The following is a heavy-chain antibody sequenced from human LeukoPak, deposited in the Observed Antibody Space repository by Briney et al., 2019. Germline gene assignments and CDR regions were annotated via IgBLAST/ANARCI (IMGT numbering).Heavy chain of an antibody. CDR3: ARVNGNRRYDSSGYYYRYYYYYMDV. CDR2: IYYSGST. Sequence: NPSETLSLTCTVSGGSISSSSYYWGWIRQPPGKGLEWIGSIYYSGSTYYNPSLKSRVTISVDTSKNQFSLKLSSVTAADTAVYYCARVNGNRRYDSSGYYYRYYYYYMDVWGKGTTVTVSS. CDR1: GGSISSSSYY. D-gene: IGHD3-22*01. J-gene: IGHJ6*03. V-gene: IGHV4-39*07.